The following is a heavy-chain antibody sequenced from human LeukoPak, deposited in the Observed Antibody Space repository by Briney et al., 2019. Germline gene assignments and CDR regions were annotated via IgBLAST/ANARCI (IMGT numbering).Heavy chain of an antibody. D-gene: IGHD1-26*01. Sequence: GASVTVSCTASGYTFTGYYMHWVRQAPGQGLEWMGRINPNSGGTNYAQKFQGRVTMTRDTSISTAYMELSSLRSDDTAVYYCTRESGSYHGNDYWGQGTLVTVSS. V-gene: IGHV1-2*06. CDR1: GYTFTGYY. J-gene: IGHJ4*02. CDR2: INPNSGGT. CDR3: TRESGSYHGNDY.